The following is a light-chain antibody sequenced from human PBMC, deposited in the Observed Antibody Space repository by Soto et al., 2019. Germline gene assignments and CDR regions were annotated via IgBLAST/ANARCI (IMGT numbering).Light chain of an antibody. CDR2: DVS. V-gene: IGLV2-14*01. Sequence: QSALTQPASVSGSPGQSITISCTGTSSDVGGYIYVSWHQQHPGTAPKLMIYDVSNRPSGVSNRFSGSKSGNTASLTISGLQAEDEADYYCSSFTSSNTLVFGGGTKPTV. CDR3: SSFTSSNTLV. CDR1: SSDVGGYIY. J-gene: IGLJ2*01.